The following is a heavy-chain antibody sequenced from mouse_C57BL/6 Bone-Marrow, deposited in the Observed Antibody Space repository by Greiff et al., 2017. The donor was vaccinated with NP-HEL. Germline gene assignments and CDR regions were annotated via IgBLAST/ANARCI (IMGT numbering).Heavy chain of an antibody. CDR3: ARPFYYDYDEGFAY. D-gene: IGHD2-4*01. CDR1: GYAFSSYW. CDR2: IYPGDGDT. Sequence: QVQLQQSGAELVKPGASVKISCKASGYAFSSYWMNWVKQRPGKGLEWIGQIYPGDGDTNYNGKFKGKATLTADKSSSTAYMQLSSLTSEDSAVYFCARPFYYDYDEGFAYWGQGTLVTVSA. V-gene: IGHV1-80*01. J-gene: IGHJ3*01.